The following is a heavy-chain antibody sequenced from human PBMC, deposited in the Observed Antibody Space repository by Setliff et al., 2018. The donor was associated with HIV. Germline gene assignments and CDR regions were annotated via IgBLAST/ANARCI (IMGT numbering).Heavy chain of an antibody. D-gene: IGHD3-22*01. CDR3: ARVPYRSGYYFLADY. Sequence: ASVKVSCKASGYTFTSYGISWVRQAPGQGLEWMGWISGYNGNTKYVQKYQGRVTMTTDTSTSKVYMELRTLRSDDTAVYYCARVPYRSGYYFLADYWGRGTLVTVSS. V-gene: IGHV1-18*01. CDR1: GYTFTSYG. J-gene: IGHJ4*02. CDR2: ISGYNGNT.